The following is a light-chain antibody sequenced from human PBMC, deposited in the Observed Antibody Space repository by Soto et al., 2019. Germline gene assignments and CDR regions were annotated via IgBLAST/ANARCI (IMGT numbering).Light chain of an antibody. J-gene: IGKJ5*01. V-gene: IGKV3-15*01. CDR3: HQYDNWPKT. Sequence: EIVLTQSPATLSLSPGERATFSCRASQSVSSSYLAWYQQKPGQAPRLLIYGASTRATGIPARFSGSGSGTEFTLTISSLQSEDFAVYYCHQYDNWPKTFGQGTRLEIK. CDR2: GAS. CDR1: QSVSSSY.